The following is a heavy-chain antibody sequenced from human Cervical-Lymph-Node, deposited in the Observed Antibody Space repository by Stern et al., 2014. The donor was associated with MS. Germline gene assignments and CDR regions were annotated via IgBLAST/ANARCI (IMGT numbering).Heavy chain of an antibody. D-gene: IGHD2-15*01. CDR1: GYTFTRYG. J-gene: IGHJ3*02. CDR3: ARGLLGSKNAFDI. Sequence: QVQLVQSGAEVKKPGASVKVSCKASGYTFTRYGISWVRQAPGQGLELMRWISAYNVKTNYAQKLQGRVTMTTDTATRTAYMELRSLKSDDTAVYYCARGLLGSKNAFDIWGQGTMVTVSS. V-gene: IGHV1-18*01. CDR2: ISAYNVKT.